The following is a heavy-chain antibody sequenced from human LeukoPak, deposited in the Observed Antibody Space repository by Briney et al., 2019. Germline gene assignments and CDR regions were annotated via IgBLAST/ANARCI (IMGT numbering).Heavy chain of an antibody. CDR3: ARVSAGKHFAY. Sequence: SGTLSLTCAVSGGSISSSNWWSWVRQPPGQGLEWIGEIYHGGSTNYNPPLKSRVIISVDKSKNQFSLKLSSVTAADTAVYYCARVSAGKHFAYWGQGTLVTVSS. V-gene: IGHV4-4*02. CDR2: IYHGGST. J-gene: IGHJ4*02. CDR1: GGSISSSNW.